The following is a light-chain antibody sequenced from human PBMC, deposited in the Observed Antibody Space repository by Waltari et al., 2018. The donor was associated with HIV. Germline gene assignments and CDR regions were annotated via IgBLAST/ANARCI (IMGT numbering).Light chain of an antibody. CDR2: GAS. V-gene: IGKV1-27*01. Sequence: DIQMTQSPSSLSASVGDRVTITCRASQGINNYLAWYQHKPGKGPELLIYGASTLQSGVPSRFSGSGSVTDFTLTISSLQPEDVATYYWQKYNSAPFTFGPGTKVDIK. CDR3: QKYNSAPFT. CDR1: QGINNY. J-gene: IGKJ3*01.